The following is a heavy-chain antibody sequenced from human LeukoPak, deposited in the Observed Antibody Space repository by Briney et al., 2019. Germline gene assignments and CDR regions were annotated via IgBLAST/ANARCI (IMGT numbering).Heavy chain of an antibody. CDR2: IIPILGIA. Sequence: SVKVSCKASRGTFSSYAISWVRQAPGQGLEWMGRIIPILGIANYAQKFQGRVTITADKSTSTAYMELSSLRSEDTAVYYCARDVGDIVVVPAAMLFGYWGQGTLVTVSS. CDR3: ARDVGDIVVVPAAMLFGY. V-gene: IGHV1-69*04. D-gene: IGHD2-2*01. J-gene: IGHJ4*02. CDR1: RGTFSSYA.